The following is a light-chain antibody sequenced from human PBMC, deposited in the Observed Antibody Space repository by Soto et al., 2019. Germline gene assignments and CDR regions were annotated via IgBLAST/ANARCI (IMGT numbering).Light chain of an antibody. J-gene: IGKJ1*01. CDR1: QSVLYSSNNKNY. Sequence: DIVMTQSPESVTASLGETATINCKSSQSVLYSSNNKNYLAWYQQKPGQPPNLLIYWASTRESGVPDRFSGSGSGTNFTLTNSSLLAEDVAVYFCQQYYSTPRTFGQGTRVEIK. V-gene: IGKV4-1*01. CDR3: QQYYSTPRT. CDR2: WAS.